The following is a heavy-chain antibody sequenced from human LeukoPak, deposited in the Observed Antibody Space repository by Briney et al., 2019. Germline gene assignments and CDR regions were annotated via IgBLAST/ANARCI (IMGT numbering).Heavy chain of an antibody. V-gene: IGHV1-2*02. CDR1: GYILTGYY. CDR2: LNPKSGDT. D-gene: IGHD2-21*02. CDR3: SRAGVFRFGVGDVYYYYLDV. Sequence: ASAKVSCKASGYILTGYYIHWVRQAPGQGLEWTGWLNPKSGDTKYAQKFQGRVTMTRDTSNNTVYMDLTRLIFDDTAMYYCSRAGVFRFGVGDVYYYYLDVWGKGTTVIISS. J-gene: IGHJ6*03.